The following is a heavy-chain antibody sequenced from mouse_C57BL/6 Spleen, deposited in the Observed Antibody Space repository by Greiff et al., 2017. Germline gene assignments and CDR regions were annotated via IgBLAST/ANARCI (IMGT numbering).Heavy chain of an antibody. V-gene: IGHV1-64*01. CDR3: ARSRDYFDY. CDR1: GYTFTSSW. CDR2: IHPNSGST. J-gene: IGHJ2*01. Sequence: QVQLQQPGAELVKPGASVKLSCKASGYTFTSSWMHWVQQRPGQGLEWIGMIHPNSGSTNYNEKFKSKATLTVDKSSSTAYMQLSSLTSEDSAVYYCARSRDYFDYWGQGTTLTVSA.